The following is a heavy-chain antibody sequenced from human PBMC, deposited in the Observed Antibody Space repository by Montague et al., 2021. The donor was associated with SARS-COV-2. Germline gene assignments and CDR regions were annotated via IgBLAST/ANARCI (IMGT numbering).Heavy chain of an antibody. J-gene: IGHJ4*02. V-gene: IGHV4-59*12. D-gene: IGHD6-25*01. CDR1: GSSITSYY. CDR3: ARVFRGQRLAFDF. Sequence: SETLSLTCTVPGSSITSYYWSWIRQAPRKGLEWIAYIYSSGSASYNPSLRSRVSMSVDKSTNQFSLRLNSVTAADTAVYYCARVFRGQRLAFDFWGQGALVIVSS. CDR2: IYSSGSA.